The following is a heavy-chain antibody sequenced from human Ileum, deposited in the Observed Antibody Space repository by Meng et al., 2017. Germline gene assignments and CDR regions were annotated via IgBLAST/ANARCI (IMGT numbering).Heavy chain of an antibody. CDR1: GFTFSDYA. J-gene: IGHJ4*02. V-gene: IGHV3-23*01. Sequence: EVQLLESGGDLAQPGGSLRLSCVASGFTFSDYAMSWVRRAPGRGLEWVSGINEKGGTYYADSVKGRFTVSRDNFKNTVSLQMNSLRVEDAAIYYCVREATWAIFDYWGQGSLVTVSS. CDR3: VREATWAIFDY. CDR2: INEKGGT. D-gene: IGHD5-24*01.